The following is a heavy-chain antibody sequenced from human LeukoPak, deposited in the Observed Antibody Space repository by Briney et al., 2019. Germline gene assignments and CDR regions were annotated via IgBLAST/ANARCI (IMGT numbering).Heavy chain of an antibody. CDR1: GFTFSSYA. Sequence: GASLRLSCAASGFTFSSYALSWVCQARGKGLEWVSAISGSGGSTYYADSVKGRFTISRDNSKNTLYLQMNSLRAEDTAVYYCAKEMSGIAVAGTSDYWGQGTRVTVSS. V-gene: IGHV3-23*01. J-gene: IGHJ4*02. CDR3: AKEMSGIAVAGTSDY. D-gene: IGHD6-19*01. CDR2: ISGSGGST.